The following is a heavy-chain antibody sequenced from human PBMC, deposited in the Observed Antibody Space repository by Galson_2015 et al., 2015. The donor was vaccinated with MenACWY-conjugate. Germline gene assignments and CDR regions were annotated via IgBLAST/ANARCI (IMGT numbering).Heavy chain of an antibody. D-gene: IGHD3-10*02. CDR2: ISHDGSDK. V-gene: IGHV3-30*03. CDR3: ARVIVRGFHYNNWYLDL. CDR1: GFTFSTHW. J-gene: IGHJ2*01. Sequence: SLRLSCAASGFTFSTHWMHWVRQAPGKGLEWVAVISHDGSDKSYADSVKGRFTISRDSSTATVFLQMDSLRPEDTALYYCARVIVRGFHYNNWYLDLWGRGSLVTVSS.